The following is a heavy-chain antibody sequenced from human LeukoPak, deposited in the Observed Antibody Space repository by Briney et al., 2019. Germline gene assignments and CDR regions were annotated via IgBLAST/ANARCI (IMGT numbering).Heavy chain of an antibody. J-gene: IGHJ4*02. CDR1: GITLSNYG. Sequence: GGSLRLSCAVSGITLSNYGMSWVRQAPGKGLEWVAGISDSGGRTNYADSVKGRFTISRDNSNNLVYLQMNNLRAEDTAEYYCAKRARYNSARATDFDSWGQGTQVTVSS. CDR3: AKRARYNSARATDFDS. D-gene: IGHD6-19*01. CDR2: ISDSGGRT. V-gene: IGHV3-23*01.